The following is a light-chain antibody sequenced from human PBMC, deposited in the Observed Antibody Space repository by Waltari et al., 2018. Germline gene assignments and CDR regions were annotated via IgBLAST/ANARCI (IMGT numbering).Light chain of an antibody. CDR2: LVS. CDR3: SSYTSSSTWV. Sequence: QSALTQPAAVSGSPGQSITLPCTGPSSNVGGYNYVSWYQPHPGKAPKLMIYLVSNRPSGVSNRFSGSKSGNTASLTISGLQAEDEADYYCSSYTSSSTWVFGGGTKLTVL. CDR1: SSNVGGYNY. V-gene: IGLV2-14*03. J-gene: IGLJ3*02.